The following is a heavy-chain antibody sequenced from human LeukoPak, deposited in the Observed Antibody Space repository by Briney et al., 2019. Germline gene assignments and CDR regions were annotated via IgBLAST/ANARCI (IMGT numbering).Heavy chain of an antibody. CDR2: MNEYGSGI. Sequence: GGSLRLSCAVSGFIFSDFSMSWVRQAPGKGLEWVAKMNEYGSGIFYVDSVKGRFTISRDNAKNSLYLQMNRLRAEDTAVYYCARPRGCGTSRCNNFDYWGQGTLVTVSS. CDR3: ARPRGCGTSRCNNFDY. CDR1: GFIFSDFS. D-gene: IGHD2-21*01. V-gene: IGHV3-7*01. J-gene: IGHJ4*02.